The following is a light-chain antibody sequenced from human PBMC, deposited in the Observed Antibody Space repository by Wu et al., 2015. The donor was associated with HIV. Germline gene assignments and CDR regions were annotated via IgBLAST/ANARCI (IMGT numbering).Light chain of an antibody. CDR3: QQRSNWPLT. V-gene: IGKV3-11*01. CDR1: QNINNY. J-gene: IGKJ4*01. Sequence: EIVLTQSPATLSLSPGERATLSCRASQNINNYLAWYQQKPGQAPRLLIYDALNRATGIPARFSGSGSGTDFTLTISSLEPEDFAVYYCQQRSNWPLTFGGGTKVEIK. CDR2: DAL.